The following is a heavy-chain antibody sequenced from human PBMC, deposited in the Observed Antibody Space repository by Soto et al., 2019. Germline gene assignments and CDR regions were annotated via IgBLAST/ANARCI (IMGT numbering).Heavy chain of an antibody. CDR3: ARDLEFRDGNISHLDY. CDR2: IIPIIGTP. J-gene: IGHJ4*02. V-gene: IGHV1-69*13. Sequence: VKVSCKASGGTFRNHVFNWVRQAPGQGLEWMGGIIPIIGTPNYAQKFQGRVTITADASTSTVYLEVSSLRSQDTAVYYCARDLEFRDGNISHLDYWGQGTLVTVSS. CDR1: GGTFRNHV. D-gene: IGHD3-10*01.